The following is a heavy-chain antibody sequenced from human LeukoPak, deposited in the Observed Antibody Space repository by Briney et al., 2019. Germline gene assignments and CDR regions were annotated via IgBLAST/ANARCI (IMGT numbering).Heavy chain of an antibody. CDR3: ARVAPPLDDYIRGSFPYYFDY. CDR2: ISDYGYST. D-gene: IGHD3-16*01. V-gene: IGHV3-23*01. CDR1: RFIFDNYG. Sequence: GGTLRLTCSASRFIFDNYGVTSVHQAPGKGLEWVSGISDYGYSTYYADAVKDRFTISRDNSKNTLYLHMSSLRVEDTAVFYCARVAPPLDDYIRGSFPYYFDYWGQGTPVTVSS. J-gene: IGHJ4*02.